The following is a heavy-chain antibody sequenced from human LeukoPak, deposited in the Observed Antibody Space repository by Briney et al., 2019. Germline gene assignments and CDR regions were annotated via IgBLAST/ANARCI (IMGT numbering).Heavy chain of an antibody. Sequence: GASVTVSCKASGYTSTSYFMHWVRQAPGQGLEWMGIINPSGGSTSYAQKFQGRVTMTRDTSTSTVYMELSSLRSEDTAVYYCARTAGRTFDYWGQGTLVTVSS. D-gene: IGHD6-6*01. V-gene: IGHV1-46*01. CDR2: INPSGGST. CDR3: ARTAGRTFDY. J-gene: IGHJ4*02. CDR1: GYTSTSYF.